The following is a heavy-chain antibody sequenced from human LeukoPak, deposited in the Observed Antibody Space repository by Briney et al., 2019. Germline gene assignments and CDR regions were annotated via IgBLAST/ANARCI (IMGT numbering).Heavy chain of an antibody. D-gene: IGHD6-13*01. CDR3: ARAPSTDSGRSWYQHWYFDL. CDR2: ISDRGGNT. CDR1: GFTFSNYA. Sequence: PGGSLRLSCVVSGFTFSNYAMSWVRQAPGKGLEWVSTISDRGGNTYYADSVKGRFTISRDNAKNSLYLQMNSLRAEDTAVYYCARAPSTDSGRSWYQHWYFDLWGRGTLVTVSS. V-gene: IGHV3-23*01. J-gene: IGHJ2*01.